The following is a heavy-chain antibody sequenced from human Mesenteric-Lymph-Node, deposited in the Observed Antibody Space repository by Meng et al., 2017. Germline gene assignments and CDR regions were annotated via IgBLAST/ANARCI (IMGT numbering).Heavy chain of an antibody. V-gene: IGHV3-33*01. CDR1: GFTFSRYG. Sequence: QVQLVESGGGVVQPGRSLRLSCAASGFTFSRYGFHWVRQAPGKGLEWVATIWYDESNRYYADSVKGRFTISRDNSKNTLYLQMNNLGAEDTALYYCARDGHAYNYDYCGQGTLVTVSS. CDR3: ARDGHAYNYDY. D-gene: IGHD5-24*01. J-gene: IGHJ4*02. CDR2: IWYDESNR.